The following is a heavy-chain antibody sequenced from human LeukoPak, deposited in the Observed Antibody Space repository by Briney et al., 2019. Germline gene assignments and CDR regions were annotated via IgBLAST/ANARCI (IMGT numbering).Heavy chain of an antibody. Sequence: PSETLSLTCAVYGGSFSGYYWSWIRQPPGKGLEWIGEINHSGSTYYNPSLKSRVTISVDTSKNQFSLKLSSVTAADTAVYYCARDRVAGAFEFDYWGQGTLVTVSS. J-gene: IGHJ4*02. V-gene: IGHV4-34*01. D-gene: IGHD2-15*01. CDR3: ARDRVAGAFEFDY. CDR2: INHSGST. CDR1: GGSFSGYY.